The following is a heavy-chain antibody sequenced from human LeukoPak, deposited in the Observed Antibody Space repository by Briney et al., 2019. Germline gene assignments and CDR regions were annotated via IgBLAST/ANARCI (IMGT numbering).Heavy chain of an antibody. CDR3: ASYNSSGYLFDY. J-gene: IGHJ4*02. D-gene: IGHD3-22*01. CDR1: GYTFTGYY. Sequence: ASVKVSCKASGYTFTGYYMHWVRQAPGQGLEWMGWINPNSGGTNYAQKFQGRVTMTRDTSISTAYMEMSRLRSDDTAVYYCASYNSSGYLFDYWGQGTLVTVSS. V-gene: IGHV1-2*02. CDR2: INPNSGGT.